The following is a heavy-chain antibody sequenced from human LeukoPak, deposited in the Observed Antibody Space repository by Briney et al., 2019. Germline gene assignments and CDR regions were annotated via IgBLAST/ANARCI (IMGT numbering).Heavy chain of an antibody. CDR3: AKTTTLGFDP. CDR1: GYTFTGYY. CDR2: ISAYNGNT. D-gene: IGHD1-14*01. V-gene: IGHV1-18*04. Sequence: GASVKVSCKASGYTFTGYYMHWVRQAPGQGLEWMGWISAYNGNTNYAQKLQGRVTMTTDTSTSTAYMELRSLRSDDTAVYYCAKTTTLGFDPWGQGTLVTVSS. J-gene: IGHJ5*02.